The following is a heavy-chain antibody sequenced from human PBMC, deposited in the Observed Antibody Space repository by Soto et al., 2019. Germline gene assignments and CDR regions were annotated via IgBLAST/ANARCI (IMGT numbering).Heavy chain of an antibody. CDR1: GFTFSTYR. J-gene: IGHJ5*02. CDR2: ISSTSNTI. Sequence: EVQLVESGGGLVQPGGSLRLSCAASGFTFSTYRMNWVRQAPGKGLEWVSYISSTSNTIYYADSVKGRFTISRDNAKNSLYLQMNSLRDEDTAVYYCARGTSTGNSFDPWGQGTLVTVSS. V-gene: IGHV3-48*02. CDR3: ARGTSTGNSFDP. D-gene: IGHD4-17*01.